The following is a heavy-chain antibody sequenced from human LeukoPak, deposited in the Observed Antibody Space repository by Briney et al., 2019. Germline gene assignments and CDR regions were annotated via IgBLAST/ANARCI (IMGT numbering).Heavy chain of an antibody. CDR1: GFTFSGYW. V-gene: IGHV3-7*01. Sequence: GGSLRLSCAASGFTFSGYWMSWVRQAPGKGLEWVANIKDDGSEKYYMDSVKGRLTISRDNAKNSMSLQMNSLRAEDTAVYYCAPLNWVYPDGFDIWGQGTMVTVSS. J-gene: IGHJ3*02. CDR2: IKDDGSEK. D-gene: IGHD6-13*01. CDR3: APLNWVYPDGFDI.